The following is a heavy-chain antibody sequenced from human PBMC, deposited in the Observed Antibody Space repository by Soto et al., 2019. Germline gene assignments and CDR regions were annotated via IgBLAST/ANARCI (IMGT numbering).Heavy chain of an antibody. D-gene: IGHD2-15*01. V-gene: IGHV5-10-1*01. CDR3: ARQPEAAQASSYYYYGMDV. CDR2: IDPSDSYT. CDR1: GYSFTSYW. J-gene: IGHJ6*02. Sequence: GEYLKLSCKGSGYSFTSYWISWVRQMPGKGLEWMGRIDPSDSYTNYSPSFQGHVTISADKSISTAYLQWSSLKASDTAMYYCARQPEAAQASSYYYYGMDVWGQGTTVTVSS.